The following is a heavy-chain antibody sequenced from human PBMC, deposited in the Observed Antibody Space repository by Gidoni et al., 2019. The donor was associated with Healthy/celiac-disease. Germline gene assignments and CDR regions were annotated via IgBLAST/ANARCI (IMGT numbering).Heavy chain of an antibody. J-gene: IGHJ4*02. V-gene: IGHV1-46*01. CDR2: INPSGGST. CDR3: ARIFGVDFPDGDFDY. CDR1: GYTFPSYY. Sequence: QVQLVQSGAEVTTPGASVKVSCKASGYTFPSYYMHWVRQAPGQGPEWMGIINPSGGSTSYAQKFQGRVTMTRDTSTSTVYMELSSLRSEDTAVYYCARIFGVDFPDGDFDYWGQGTLVTVSS. D-gene: IGHD3-3*01.